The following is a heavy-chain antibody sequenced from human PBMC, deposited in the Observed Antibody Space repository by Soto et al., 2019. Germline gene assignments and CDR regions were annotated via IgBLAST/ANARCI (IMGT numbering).Heavy chain of an antibody. CDR3: ARAEMATTDFDY. Sequence: PGGSRSLSCAASGFNFSSYVMHLVRQAPGKGLEWVAVIWYDGSNKYYADSVKGRFTISRDNSKNTLYLQMNSLRAEDTAVYYCARAEMATTDFDYWGQGTLVTVSS. D-gene: IGHD1-1*01. V-gene: IGHV3-33*01. J-gene: IGHJ4*02. CDR2: IWYDGSNK. CDR1: GFNFSSYV.